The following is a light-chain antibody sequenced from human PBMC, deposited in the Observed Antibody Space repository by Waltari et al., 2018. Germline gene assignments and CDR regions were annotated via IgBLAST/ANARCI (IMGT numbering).Light chain of an antibody. V-gene: IGKV3-15*01. CDR2: RAS. J-gene: IGKJ1*01. Sequence: ETVVTQSPATLSMSPGERATLSCRTSQSIGSSLAWYQQRPGQAPRLLIYRASTRATGIPDRFSGSGSETEFTLTISSLQSEDIAVDYCQQYNNWPPGTFGQGTKVEI. CDR1: QSIGSS. CDR3: QQYNNWPPGT.